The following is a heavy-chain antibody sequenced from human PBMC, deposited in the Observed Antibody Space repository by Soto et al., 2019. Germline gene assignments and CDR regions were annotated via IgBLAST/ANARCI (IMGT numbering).Heavy chain of an antibody. CDR3: ARHHRRTRIQLWLNYYYYYGMDV. CDR2: IYPGDSDT. D-gene: IGHD5-18*01. CDR1: GYSFTSYW. Sequence: PGESLKISCKGSGYSFTSYWIGWVRQMPGKGLEWMGIIYPGDSDTRYSPSFQGQVTISADKSISTAYLQWSSLKASDTAMYYCARHHRRTRIQLWLNYYYYYGMDVWGQGTTVTVSS. J-gene: IGHJ6*02. V-gene: IGHV5-51*01.